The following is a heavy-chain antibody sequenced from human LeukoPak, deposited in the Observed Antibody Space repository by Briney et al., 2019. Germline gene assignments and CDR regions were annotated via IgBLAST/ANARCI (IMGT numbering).Heavy chain of an antibody. CDR1: GFTFSSYS. D-gene: IGHD3-10*01. CDR3: ARELLWFGELLGAFDI. Sequence: GGSLRLSCAASGFTFSSYSMNWVRQAPGKGLEWVSSISSSSSYIYYADSVKGRFTISRDNAKNSLYLQMNSLRAEDTAVYYCARELLWFGELLGAFDIWGQGTMVTVSS. V-gene: IGHV3-21*01. CDR2: ISSSSSYI. J-gene: IGHJ3*02.